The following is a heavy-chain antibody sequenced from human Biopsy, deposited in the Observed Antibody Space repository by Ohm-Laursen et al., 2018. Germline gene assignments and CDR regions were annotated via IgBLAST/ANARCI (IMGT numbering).Heavy chain of an antibody. V-gene: IGHV4-31*01. J-gene: IGHJ2*01. D-gene: IGHD4-23*01. CDR3: ARRPYGGTRYWYFDL. Sequence: SQTLSLTCAVSGGSVSSGGFYWSWIRQHPGKGLEWIGYIYYSGTTYYNPSLKSLVIISVDTSKNQFSLKLNSVTAADTAVYYCARRPYGGTRYWYFDLWGRGTLVTVSS. CDR2: IYYSGTT. CDR1: GGSVSSGGFY.